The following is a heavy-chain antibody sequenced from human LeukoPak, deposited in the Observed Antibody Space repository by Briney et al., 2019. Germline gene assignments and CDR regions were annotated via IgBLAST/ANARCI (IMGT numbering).Heavy chain of an antibody. CDR2: IYYSGST. Sequence: TPSETLSLTCTVSGGSISSGGYYWSWIRQHPGKGLEWIGYIYYSGSTYYNPSLKSRVTISVDTSKNQFSLKLSSVTAADTAVYYCARDQIMTTGSWFDPWGQGTLVTVSS. CDR1: GGSISSGGYY. D-gene: IGHD4-17*01. CDR3: ARDQIMTTGSWFDP. J-gene: IGHJ5*02. V-gene: IGHV4-31*03.